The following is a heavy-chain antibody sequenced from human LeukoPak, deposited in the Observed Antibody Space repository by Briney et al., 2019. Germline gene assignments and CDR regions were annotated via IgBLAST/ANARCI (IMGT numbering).Heavy chain of an antibody. CDR3: AKALRSTLVTPFDS. J-gene: IGHJ4*02. Sequence: GGSLRLSRAASGFTFENYAMHWVRQPPGKGLEWLSLISWDGSGSYYEDSVKGRFTISRDNTKKYVYLQMNSLTVEDTALYYCAKALRSTLVTPFDSWGQGTLVTVSS. CDR2: ISWDGSGS. CDR1: GFTFENYA. V-gene: IGHV3-43D*03. D-gene: IGHD2-21*02.